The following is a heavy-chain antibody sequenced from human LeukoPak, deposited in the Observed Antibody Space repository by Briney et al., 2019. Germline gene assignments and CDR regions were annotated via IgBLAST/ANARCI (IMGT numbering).Heavy chain of an antibody. CDR2: IYYSGST. CDR1: GFTFSSDWM. J-gene: IGHJ4*02. V-gene: IGHV4-39*07. CDR3: ARLRGSGFFDY. Sequence: GSLRLSCAASGFTFSSDWMIWVRQPPGKGLEWIGSIYYSGSTYYNPSLKSRVTISVDTSKNQFSLKLSSVTAADTAVYYCARLRGSGFFDYWGQGTLVTVSS. D-gene: IGHD3-10*01.